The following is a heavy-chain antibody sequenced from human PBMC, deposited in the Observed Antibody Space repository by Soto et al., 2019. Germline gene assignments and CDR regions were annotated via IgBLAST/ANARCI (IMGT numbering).Heavy chain of an antibody. CDR1: GGSISSYY. CDR3: ARSGSSWYPGWFDP. V-gene: IGHV4-59*01. D-gene: IGHD6-13*01. CDR2: IYYSGST. Sequence: PSETLSLTCTVSGGSISSYYWSWIRQPPGEGLEWIGYIYYSGSTNYNPSLKSRVTISVDTSKNQFSLKLSSVTAADTAVYYCARSGSSWYPGWFDPWGQGTLVTVSS. J-gene: IGHJ5*02.